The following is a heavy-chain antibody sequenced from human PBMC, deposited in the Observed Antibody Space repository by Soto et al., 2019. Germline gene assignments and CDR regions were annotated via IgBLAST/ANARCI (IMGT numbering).Heavy chain of an antibody. Sequence: QLQLQESGPGLVKPSETLSLTCTVSGGSISSSSYYWGWFRQPPGKGLEGIGSIYYSGSTYYNPSLKTRGTISVDTSKNQFSLKLSSVNAADTAVYYCARLPSSSTEQIDYWGQGTLVTVSS. CDR2: IYYSGST. D-gene: IGHD6-13*01. J-gene: IGHJ4*02. V-gene: IGHV4-39*01. CDR1: GGSISSSSYY. CDR3: ARLPSSSTEQIDY.